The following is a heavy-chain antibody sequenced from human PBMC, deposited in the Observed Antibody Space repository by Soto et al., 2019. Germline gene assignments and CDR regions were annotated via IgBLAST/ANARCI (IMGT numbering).Heavy chain of an antibody. CDR3: ARAISGYVT. CDR1: GITYTTYA. D-gene: IGHD5-12*01. J-gene: IGHJ5*02. CDR2: INPGNGTT. V-gene: IGHV1-3*01. Sequence: QVKVVQSGAEVKKPGASVKVSCKASGITYTTYAIHWVRQAPGQGLEWMGWINPGNGTTRYSQRFQGRVTITTETAARKAYMALSRVTSEETSLYYCARAISGYVTWGQGTLITVSS.